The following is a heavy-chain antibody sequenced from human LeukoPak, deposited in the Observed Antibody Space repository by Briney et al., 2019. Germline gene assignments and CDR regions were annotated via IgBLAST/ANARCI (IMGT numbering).Heavy chain of an antibody. CDR1: GFTFSSYA. V-gene: IGHV3-23*01. J-gene: IGHJ3*02. CDR3: ARELVGSSSWFDAFDI. Sequence: GGSLRLSCAASGFTFSSYAMSWVRQASGKGLEWVSAISGSGGSTYYADSVKGRFTISRDNSKNLLYLQMNSLRAEDTAVYYCARELVGSSSWFDAFDIWGQGTMVTVSS. CDR2: ISGSGGST. D-gene: IGHD6-13*01.